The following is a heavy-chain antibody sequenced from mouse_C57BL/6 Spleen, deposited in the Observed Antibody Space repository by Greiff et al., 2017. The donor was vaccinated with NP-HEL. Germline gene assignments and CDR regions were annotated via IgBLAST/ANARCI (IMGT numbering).Heavy chain of an antibody. CDR1: GYAFSSYW. CDR2: IYPGDGDT. CDR3: ARVYYGNYDWFAY. Sequence: QVQLQQSGAELVKPGASVKISCKASGYAFSSYWMNWVKQRPGKGLEWIGQIYPGDGDTNYNGKFKGKATLTADKSSSTAYMQLSSLTSEDSAVYFCARVYYGNYDWFAYWGKGTLVTVSA. D-gene: IGHD2-1*01. J-gene: IGHJ3*01. V-gene: IGHV1-80*01.